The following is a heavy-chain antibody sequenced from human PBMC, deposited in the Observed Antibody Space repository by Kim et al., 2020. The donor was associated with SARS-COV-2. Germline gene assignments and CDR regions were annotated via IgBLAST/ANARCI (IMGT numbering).Heavy chain of an antibody. J-gene: IGHJ3*02. CDR2: T. Sequence: TTYRPSFQGQRPISADKSLSTAYLQWSSLKASDTAMYYCARANPPGGAFDIWGQGTMVTVSS. CDR3: ARANPPGGAFDI. D-gene: IGHD3-10*01. V-gene: IGHV5-51*01.